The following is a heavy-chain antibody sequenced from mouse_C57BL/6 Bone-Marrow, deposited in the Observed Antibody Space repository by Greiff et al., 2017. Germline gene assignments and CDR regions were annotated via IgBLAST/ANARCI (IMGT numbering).Heavy chain of an antibody. D-gene: IGHD6-1*01. Sequence: VQLQQPGAELVKPGASVKLSCKASGYTFTSYWMHWVKQRPGQGLEWIGMIHPNSGSTNYNEKFKSKDTLTVDKSSSTDYMQLSSLTSEDSAGYYCAPVPVAYWGQGALVTGSA. V-gene: IGHV1-64*01. CDR3: APVPVAY. J-gene: IGHJ3*01. CDR1: GYTFTSYW. CDR2: IHPNSGST.